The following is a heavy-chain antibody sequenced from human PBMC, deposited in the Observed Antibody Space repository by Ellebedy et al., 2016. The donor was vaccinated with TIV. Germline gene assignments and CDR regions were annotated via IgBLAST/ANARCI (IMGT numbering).Heavy chain of an antibody. CDR2: INAGNGNT. J-gene: IGHJ3*01. V-gene: IGHV1-3*01. Sequence: ASVKVSXXASGYTFTSYAMHWVRQAPGQRLEWMGWINAGNGNTKYSQKFQGRVTITRDTSASTAYMELSSLRSEDTAVYYCARVPGIAAGEFWGQGTMVTVSS. CDR3: ARVPGIAAGEF. D-gene: IGHD6-13*01. CDR1: GYTFTSYA.